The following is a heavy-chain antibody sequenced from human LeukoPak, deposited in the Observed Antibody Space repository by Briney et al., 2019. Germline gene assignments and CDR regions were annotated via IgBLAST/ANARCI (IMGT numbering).Heavy chain of an antibody. V-gene: IGHV4-39*01. J-gene: IGHJ4*02. CDR3: ASAATFSVDY. D-gene: IGHD2-15*01. CDR1: GGSVSSSFYY. CDR2: LYYSGST. Sequence: SEALSLTCTVSGGSVSSSFYYWGWIRQPPGKGLEWIGSLYYSGSTHYNPSLKSRVTMSVDTSKNQFSLNLSSVTAADTAVFFCASAATFSVDYWGQGTLVTVSS.